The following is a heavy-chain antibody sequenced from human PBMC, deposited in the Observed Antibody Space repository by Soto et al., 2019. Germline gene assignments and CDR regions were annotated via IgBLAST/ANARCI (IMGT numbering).Heavy chain of an antibody. D-gene: IGHD6-13*01. CDR3: ARSTNQYSSSWYAPDY. J-gene: IGHJ4*02. CDR2: IIPIFGTA. V-gene: IGHV1-69*13. CDR1: GGTFSSYA. Sequence: SVKVSCKASGGTFSSYAISWVRQAPGQGLEWMGGIIPIFGTANYAQKFQGRVTITADESTSTAYMELSSLRSEDTAVYYCARSTNQYSSSWYAPDYWGQGTLVTVSS.